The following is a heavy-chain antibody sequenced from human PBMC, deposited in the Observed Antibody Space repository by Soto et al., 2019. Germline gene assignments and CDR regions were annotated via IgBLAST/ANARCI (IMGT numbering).Heavy chain of an antibody. CDR3: SEGSEVARQALDY. Sequence: QVQLVESGGGVVQPGRSLRLSCAAPGFTFSNFGMHWVRQAPGKGLEWVAVISTDGSDKYYSDSVKGRFTISRNTSKNTLFLQMNSLRVEDTAVYYCSEGSEVARQALDYWGQGTLVTVSS. J-gene: IGHJ4*02. CDR1: GFTFSNFG. CDR2: ISTDGSDK. D-gene: IGHD2-15*01. V-gene: IGHV3-30*18.